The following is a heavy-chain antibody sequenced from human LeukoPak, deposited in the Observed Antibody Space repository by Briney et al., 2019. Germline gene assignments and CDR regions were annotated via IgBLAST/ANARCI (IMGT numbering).Heavy chain of an antibody. V-gene: IGHV3-48*03. CDR1: GFPFSSYE. D-gene: IGHD6-19*01. CDR3: ARESIAVAGAPFDY. CDR2: ISSGSTI. Sequence: PGGSLRLSCDASGFPFSSYEMNWLRQAPGKRLAWVSYISSGSTIYDADSVKSRFTVSRDNAKNSLYLQMNSLRAEDTAVYYCARESIAVAGAPFDYWGQGTLVTVSS. J-gene: IGHJ4*02.